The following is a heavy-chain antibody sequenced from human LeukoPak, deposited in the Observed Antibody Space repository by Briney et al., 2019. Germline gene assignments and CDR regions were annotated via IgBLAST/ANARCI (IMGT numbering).Heavy chain of an antibody. D-gene: IGHD6-19*01. CDR3: ARELRGSSGWYGERWFDP. V-gene: IGHV4-34*01. Sequence: PSETLFLTCAVYGGSFSGYYWSWIRQPPGKGLEWIGEINHSGSTNYNPSLKSRVTISIDTSKNQFSLKLSSVTAADTAVYYCARELRGSSGWYGERWFDPWGQGTLVTVSS. CDR2: INHSGST. J-gene: IGHJ5*02. CDR1: GGSFSGYY.